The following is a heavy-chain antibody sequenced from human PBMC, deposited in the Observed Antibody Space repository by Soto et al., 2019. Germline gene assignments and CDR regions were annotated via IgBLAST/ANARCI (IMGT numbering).Heavy chain of an antibody. CDR1: GFTFSSYA. CDR3: AKSDSGYDRYDAFDI. V-gene: IGHV3-23*01. J-gene: IGHJ3*02. CDR2: ISGSGGST. Sequence: PGGSLRLSCAASGFTFSSYAMSWVRKAPGKGLEWVSAISGSGGSTYYADSVKGRFTISRDNSKNTLYLQMNSLRAEDTAVYYCAKSDSGYDRYDAFDIWGQGTMVTGSS. D-gene: IGHD5-12*01.